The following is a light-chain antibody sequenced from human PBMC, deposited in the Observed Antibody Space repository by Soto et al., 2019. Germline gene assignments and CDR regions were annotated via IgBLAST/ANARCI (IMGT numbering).Light chain of an antibody. Sequence: QSALTQVVSVSGSPGQSITISCTGTSSDVANYNHVSWYQQHPGKAPTLVIYNVDYRPSGVSNRFSGSKSGNTASLTISCLEDEDEAYYSCSSYSNTDTVLFGGGTKLPVL. J-gene: IGLJ2*01. V-gene: IGLV2-14*03. CDR2: NVD. CDR1: SSDVANYNH. CDR3: SSYSNTDTVL.